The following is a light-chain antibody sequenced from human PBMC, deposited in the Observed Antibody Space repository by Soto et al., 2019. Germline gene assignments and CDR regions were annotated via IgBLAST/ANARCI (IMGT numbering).Light chain of an antibody. V-gene: IGKV3-11*01. CDR1: QSVSTF. CDR3: QLYGTSPP. Sequence: IVLTQSPATLSLSPGERAILSCRASQSVSTFLAWFQQKPGQPPRLLIYNASNRTTGIPARFSGSGSGTDFTLSISSLEPEDFAVYYCQLYGTSPPFGQGTRLEIK. J-gene: IGKJ5*01. CDR2: NAS.